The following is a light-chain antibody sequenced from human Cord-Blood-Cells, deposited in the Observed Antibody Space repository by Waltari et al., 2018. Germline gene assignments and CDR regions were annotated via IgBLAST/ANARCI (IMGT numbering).Light chain of an antibody. V-gene: IGLV1-44*01. CDR1: SPNIGSNT. J-gene: IGLJ3*02. Sequence: QPVLTPPPSASGTPGQSVPISCSRSSPNIGSNTVNWYQQLPGTAPKLLIYSNNQRPSGVPDRLSGSKSGTSASLAISGLQSEDEADYYCAAWDDSLNGPVFGGGTKLTVL. CDR3: AAWDDSLNGPV. CDR2: SNN.